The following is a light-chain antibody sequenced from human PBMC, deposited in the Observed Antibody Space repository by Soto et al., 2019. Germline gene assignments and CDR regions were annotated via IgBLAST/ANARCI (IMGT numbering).Light chain of an antibody. CDR1: QSIVYSDGNAY. Sequence: DVVMTQSPLSLPVTLGQPASISCMSSQSIVYSDGNAYLSWFQQRPGQSPRRLIYKAFNRDSGVPDRFSGSGSGTDFTLKISRVEAEDVGVYYCMQGTHWPPVTFGQGTKLEIK. J-gene: IGKJ2*01. CDR3: MQGTHWPPVT. CDR2: KAF. V-gene: IGKV2-30*01.